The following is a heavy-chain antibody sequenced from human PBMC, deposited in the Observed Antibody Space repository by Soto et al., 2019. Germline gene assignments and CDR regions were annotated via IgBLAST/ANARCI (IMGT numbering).Heavy chain of an antibody. D-gene: IGHD6-13*01. J-gene: IGHJ1*01. CDR3: ARGRGDSSSWSEYFQH. CDR1: GGSFSGYY. V-gene: IGHV4-34*01. Sequence: SETLSLTCAVYGGSFSGYYWSWIRQPPGKGLEWIGEINHSGSTNYNPSLKSRVTISVATSKNQFSLKLSSVTAADTAVYYCARGRGDSSSWSEYFQHWGQGTLVTVSS. CDR2: INHSGST.